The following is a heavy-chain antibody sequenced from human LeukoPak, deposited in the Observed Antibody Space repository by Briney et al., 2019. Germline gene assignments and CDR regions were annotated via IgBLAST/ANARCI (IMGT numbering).Heavy chain of an antibody. V-gene: IGHV5-10-1*01. Sequence: GESLKISCQGSGYSFSSYWISWVRQMPGKGLEWMGRIDPSDSYTNYSPSFQGHVTVSADKSISTAYLQWRSLKASDTAMYYCARHRAVAGTNWFDPWGQGTLVTVSS. D-gene: IGHD6-19*01. J-gene: IGHJ5*02. CDR2: IDPSDSYT. CDR1: GYSFSSYW. CDR3: ARHRAVAGTNWFDP.